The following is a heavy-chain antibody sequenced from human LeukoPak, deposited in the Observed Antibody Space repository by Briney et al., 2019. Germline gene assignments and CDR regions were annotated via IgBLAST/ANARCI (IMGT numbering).Heavy chain of an antibody. CDR2: FYNSGNT. V-gene: IGHV4-59*01. J-gene: IGHJ4*02. CDR3: ASTKVWLAFDY. D-gene: IGHD6-19*01. Sequence: NPSETLSLTCTVSGGSINNYYWSWIRQSPGKGLEWIGCFYNSGNTNYNPSPKSRVTISVDTSRNQFSLRLNSVTAADTAVYYCASTKVWLAFDYWGQGTLVTVSP. CDR1: GGSINNYY.